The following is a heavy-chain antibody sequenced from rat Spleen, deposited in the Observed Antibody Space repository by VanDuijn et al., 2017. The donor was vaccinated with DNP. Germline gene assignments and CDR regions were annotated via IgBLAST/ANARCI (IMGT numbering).Heavy chain of an antibody. CDR2: ISYDGSST. CDR1: GFTFSDYN. J-gene: IGHJ2*01. V-gene: IGHV5-7*01. D-gene: IGHD1-4*01. Sequence: EVQLVESGGGLVQPGRSLKLSCAASGFTFSDYNMAWVRQAPKKGLEWVATISYDGSSTYYRDSVKGRFTISRDNAKSTLYLQMDSLRSEDTATYYWARQGTGMGWGQGVMVTVSS. CDR3: ARQGTGMG.